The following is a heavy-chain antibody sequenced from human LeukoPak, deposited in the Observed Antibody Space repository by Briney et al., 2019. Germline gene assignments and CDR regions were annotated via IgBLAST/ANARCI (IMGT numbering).Heavy chain of an antibody. V-gene: IGHV5-51*01. CDR1: GYSFTSYW. D-gene: IGHD3-22*01. Sequence: GESLKISCKGSGYSFTSYWVGWVRQMPGKGLVWMGIIYPGDSDTRYSPSFQGQVTISADKSISTAYLQWSRLKASDTAMYYCARQKPAGYYDSSGYYNPFDYWGQGTLITVSS. CDR2: IYPGDSDT. J-gene: IGHJ4*02. CDR3: ARQKPAGYYDSSGYYNPFDY.